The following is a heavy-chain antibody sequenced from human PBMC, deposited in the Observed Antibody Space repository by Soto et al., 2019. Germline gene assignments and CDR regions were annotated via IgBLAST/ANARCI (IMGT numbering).Heavy chain of an antibody. D-gene: IGHD6-6*01. CDR1: GYTFTSYD. Sequence: QVQLVQSGAEVKKPGASVKVSCKASGYTFTSYDINWVRQATGQGLAWMGWMNPNRGNTGYAQKVQGRVTMTRNSALGTSYMELSRLRSEHTAVYYCARGLEYSSSSAVGWFDPWGQGTLVTVSS. CDR2: MNPNRGNT. V-gene: IGHV1-8*01. J-gene: IGHJ5*02. CDR3: ARGLEYSSSSAVGWFDP.